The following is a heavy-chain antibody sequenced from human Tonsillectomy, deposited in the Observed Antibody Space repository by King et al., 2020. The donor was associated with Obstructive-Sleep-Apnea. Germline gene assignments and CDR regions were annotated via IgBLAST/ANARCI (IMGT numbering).Heavy chain of an antibody. V-gene: IGHV4-4*07. CDR3: ARDVPYDWLVPYYYYGMDV. CDR1: GGSISSYS. Sequence: QLQESGPGLVKPSETLSLTCTVSGGSISSYSWAWIRHPAGEGLEWIGRMFTSGSTNCNPSLKSRVTMSVDTSKNQFSLKLSSVTAADTAVYYCARDVPYDWLVPYYYYGMDVWGQGTTVTVSS. J-gene: IGHJ6*02. CDR2: MFTSGST. D-gene: IGHD3-9*01.